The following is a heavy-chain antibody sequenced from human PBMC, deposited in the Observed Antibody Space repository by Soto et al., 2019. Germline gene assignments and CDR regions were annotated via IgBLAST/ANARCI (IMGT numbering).Heavy chain of an antibody. V-gene: IGHV3-66*01. CDR1: GFTVSSNY. CDR2: IYSGGST. Sequence: PGGSLRLSCAASGFTVSSNYMSWVRQAPGKGLEWVSVIYSGGSTYYADSVKGRFTISRDNSKNTLYLQMNSLRAEDTAVYYCARDGGGTPFYYYYYYMDVWGKGTTVTVSS. D-gene: IGHD2-15*01. J-gene: IGHJ6*03. CDR3: ARDGGGTPFYYYYYYMDV.